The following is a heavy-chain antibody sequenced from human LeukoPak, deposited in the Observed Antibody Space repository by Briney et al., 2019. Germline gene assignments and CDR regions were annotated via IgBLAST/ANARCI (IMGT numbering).Heavy chain of an antibody. CDR2: ISSTSTTI. CDR1: GFTFSVYS. J-gene: IGHJ3*02. CDR3: VRNDGDDAFDI. V-gene: IGHV3-48*01. Sequence: GGSLRLSCAASGFTFSVYSMNWFRQAPGRGLEWVSYISSTSTTIYYKDSVKGRFTISRDNAKDSLYLHMTSLRVEDTAVYYCVRNDGDDAFDIWGQGTMVTVSS. D-gene: IGHD4-17*01.